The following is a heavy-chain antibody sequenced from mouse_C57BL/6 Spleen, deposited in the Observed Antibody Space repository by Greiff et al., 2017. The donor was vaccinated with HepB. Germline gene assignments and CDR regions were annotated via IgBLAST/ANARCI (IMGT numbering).Heavy chain of an antibody. CDR1: GYAFSSSW. V-gene: IGHV1-82*01. CDR3: ARDPNYGSSLYAMDY. CDR2: IYPGDGDT. D-gene: IGHD1-1*01. Sequence: QVQLQQPGAELVKPGASVKMSCKASGYAFSSSWMNWVKQRPGKGLEWIGRIYPGDGDTNYNGKFKGKATLTADKSSSTAYMQLSSLTSEDSAVYFCARDPNYGSSLYAMDYWGQGTSVTVSS. J-gene: IGHJ4*01.